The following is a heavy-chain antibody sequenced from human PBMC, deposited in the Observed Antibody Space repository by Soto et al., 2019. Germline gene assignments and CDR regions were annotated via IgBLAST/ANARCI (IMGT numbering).Heavy chain of an antibody. J-gene: IGHJ1*01. CDR3: ARGARRSGPHAEYFQH. CDR2: ISSSSSYT. V-gene: IGHV3-11*06. D-gene: IGHD6-19*01. CDR1: GFTFSDYY. Sequence: GGSLRLSCAASGFTFSDYYMSWIRQAPGKGLEWVSYISSSSSYTNYADSVKGRFTISRDNAKNSQYLQMNSRRAEDTAVYYCARGARRSGPHAEYFQHWGQGTLVTVSS.